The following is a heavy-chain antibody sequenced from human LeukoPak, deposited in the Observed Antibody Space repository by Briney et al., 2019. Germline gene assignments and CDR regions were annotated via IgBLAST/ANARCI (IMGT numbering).Heavy chain of an antibody. CDR2: IIPIFGTA. J-gene: IGHJ4*02. D-gene: IGHD2-2*01. Sequence: SVKVSCKASGGTFSSYAISWVRQAPGQGLEWMGGIIPIFGTANYAQKFQGRVTITTDESTSTAYMELSSLRSEDTAAYYCARGFGSTSPFDYWGQGTLVTVSS. CDR1: GGTFSSYA. V-gene: IGHV1-69*05. CDR3: ARGFGSTSPFDY.